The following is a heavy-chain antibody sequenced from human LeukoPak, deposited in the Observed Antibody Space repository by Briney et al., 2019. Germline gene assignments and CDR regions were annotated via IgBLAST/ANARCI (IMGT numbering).Heavy chain of an antibody. CDR2: IIPILGIA. CDR3: ARDILTGSRWFDP. CDR1: GGTFSSYA. Sequence: SVKVSCKASGGTFSSYAISWVRQAPGQGLEWMGRIIPILGIANYAQKFQGRVTITADKSTSTAYMELSSLRSEDTAVYYCARDILTGSRWFDPWGQGTLVTVSS. D-gene: IGHD3-9*01. V-gene: IGHV1-69*04. J-gene: IGHJ5*02.